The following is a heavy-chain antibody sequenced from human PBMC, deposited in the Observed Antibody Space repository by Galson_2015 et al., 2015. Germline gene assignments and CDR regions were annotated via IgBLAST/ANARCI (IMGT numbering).Heavy chain of an antibody. Sequence: SLRLSCAASGLTFSDYYMSWIRQAPGKGLEWVSYISSSGSTIYYADSVKGRFTISRDNAKNSLYLQMNSLRAEDTAVYYCARDFGGYCSGGSCYGTHYDYWGQGTLVTVSS. J-gene: IGHJ4*02. CDR2: ISSSGSTI. CDR1: GLTFSDYY. V-gene: IGHV3-11*01. D-gene: IGHD2-15*01. CDR3: ARDFGGYCSGGSCYGTHYDY.